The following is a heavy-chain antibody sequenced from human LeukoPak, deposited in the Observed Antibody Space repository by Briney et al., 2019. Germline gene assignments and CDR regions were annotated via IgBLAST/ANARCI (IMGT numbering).Heavy chain of an antibody. J-gene: IGHJ4*02. D-gene: IGHD2-21*01. CDR1: GFIFTNYA. CDR3: ARPRGCGSARCNNFDY. Sequence: GGSLRLSCAASGFIFTNYAMSWVRQAPGKVLEWVAIMHEYGSQIFYVDSVKGRFIISRDNARNSLYLQMNNLRAEDTAVYYCARPRGCGSARCNNFDYWGQGTLVTVSS. CDR2: MHEYGSQI. V-gene: IGHV3-7*01.